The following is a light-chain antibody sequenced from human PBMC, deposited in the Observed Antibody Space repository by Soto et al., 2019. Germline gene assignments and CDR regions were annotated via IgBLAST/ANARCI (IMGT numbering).Light chain of an antibody. CDR2: SNN. V-gene: IGLV1-44*01. CDR3: AAWDDSLSGVV. CDR1: SSNIGSNT. J-gene: IGLJ2*01. Sequence: QSVLTQPPSASGTPGQRVTISCSGSSSNIGSNTVNWYQQLPGTAPKLLIYSNNQRPSGVPDRFSGSKSGTSASLAISGLQSEDEDDYYCAAWDDSLSGVVFGGGTKVTVL.